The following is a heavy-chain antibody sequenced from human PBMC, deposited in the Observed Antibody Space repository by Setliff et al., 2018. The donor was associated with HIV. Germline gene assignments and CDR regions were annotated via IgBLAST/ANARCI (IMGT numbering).Heavy chain of an antibody. Sequence: SVKVSCKASGGAFSNYGISWVRQAPGHGLEWMGNIIPMFGTTNYARNFQDRVTITADKSKSTVYMELSSLRPEDTAVYFCARSLAVAGTAWFDPWGQGTLVTVSS. D-gene: IGHD6-19*01. V-gene: IGHV1-69*06. J-gene: IGHJ5*02. CDR2: IIPMFGTT. CDR3: ARSLAVAGTAWFDP. CDR1: GGAFSNYG.